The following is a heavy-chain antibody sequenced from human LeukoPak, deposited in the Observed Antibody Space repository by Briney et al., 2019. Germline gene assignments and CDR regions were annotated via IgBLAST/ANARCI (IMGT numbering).Heavy chain of an antibody. Sequence: GGSLRLSCAASGFTFSNYWMHWVRQAPGKGLVWVSRTVSDGSSTSNADSVKGRFTISRDNAKNTLYLQMNSLRAEDTAVYYCARGTGLIDYWGQGTLVTVSS. CDR3: ARGTGLIDY. D-gene: IGHD2-8*02. V-gene: IGHV3-74*01. CDR1: GFTFSNYW. J-gene: IGHJ4*02. CDR2: TVSDGSST.